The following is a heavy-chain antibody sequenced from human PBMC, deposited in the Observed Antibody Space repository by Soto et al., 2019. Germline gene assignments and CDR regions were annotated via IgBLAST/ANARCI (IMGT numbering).Heavy chain of an antibody. CDR1: GFSFKNYA. V-gene: IGHV3-30*01. J-gene: IGHJ4*01. CDR2: ISHNDEPRI. D-gene: IGHD3-10*01. Sequence: QVQLVESGGGVVQPGSSLRLSCAASGFSFKNYAFHWVRQAPGKGLQWVALISHNDEPRIFYADSEQGRFTISRDNFKNTVYLQMNSLRDEDTAVYHCARGVRAETYYNAFDYWGQGTQVTVSS. CDR3: ARGVRAETYYNAFDY.